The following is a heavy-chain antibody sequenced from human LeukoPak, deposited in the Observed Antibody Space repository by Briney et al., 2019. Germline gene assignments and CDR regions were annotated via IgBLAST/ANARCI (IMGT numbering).Heavy chain of an antibody. D-gene: IGHD1-7*01. CDR2: IGGFSTDT. CDR1: GFTFTSYA. Sequence: GGFLRLSCAASGFTFTSYAMNWVRQAPGRGPEWVSNIGGFSTDTYYANFVRGLFTIFRDKYRHTRNLQMNSLRADDTASYYCARGRGTTAQATIFDFWGKGTLVTVSS. CDR3: ARGRGTTAQATIFDF. J-gene: IGHJ4*02. V-gene: IGHV3-23*01.